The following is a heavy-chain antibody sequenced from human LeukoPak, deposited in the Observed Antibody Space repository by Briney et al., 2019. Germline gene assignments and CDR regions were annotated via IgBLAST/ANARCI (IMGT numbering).Heavy chain of an antibody. CDR1: GFTFSSYE. CDR3: ARARRDCSGGSCYPDCNWFDP. D-gene: IGHD2-15*01. Sequence: GGSLRLSCAASGFTFSSYEMNWVRRAPGKGLDWVSYISSSGSAIYYADSVRGRFTISRDSAKNSLYPQMNSLRAEDTAVYYCARARRDCSGGSCYPDCNWFDPWGQGTLVTVSS. J-gene: IGHJ5*02. CDR2: ISSSGSAI. V-gene: IGHV3-48*03.